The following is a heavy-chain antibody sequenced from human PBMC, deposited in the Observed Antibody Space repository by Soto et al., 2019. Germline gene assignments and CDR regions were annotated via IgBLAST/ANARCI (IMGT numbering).Heavy chain of an antibody. CDR3: AGDPTVAVSWFDP. V-gene: IGHV3-23*01. CDR2: ISASGGNT. J-gene: IGHJ5*02. CDR1: GFTFSSYA. D-gene: IGHD6-19*01. Sequence: PGGSLRLSCAASGFTFSSYAMSWVRQAPGKGLQWVSAISASGGNTYYADSVKGRFTISRDNSKNTLYLQMDSLRAEDTALYYCAGDPTVAVSWFDPWGQGTLVTVSS.